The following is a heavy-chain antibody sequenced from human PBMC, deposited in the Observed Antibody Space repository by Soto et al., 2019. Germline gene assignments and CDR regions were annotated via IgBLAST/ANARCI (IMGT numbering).Heavy chain of an antibody. Sequence: QVQLVESGGGVVHPGRSLRLSCAASGFTFSNYGMHWVRQAPGKGLEWVAVIWYDGSNKYYADSVKGRFTISRDNSKNTLYLQMNSLRAEDTAVYYCARDGGGYGGNPSGLWGRGTLVTVSS. CDR1: GFTFSNYG. CDR2: IWYDGSNK. V-gene: IGHV3-33*08. CDR3: ARDGGGYGGNPSGL. D-gene: IGHD4-17*01. J-gene: IGHJ2*01.